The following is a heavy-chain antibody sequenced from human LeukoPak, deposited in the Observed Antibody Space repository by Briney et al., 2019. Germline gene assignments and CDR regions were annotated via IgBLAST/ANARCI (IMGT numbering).Heavy chain of an antibody. CDR3: AKRHYDIETGYYSFDY. V-gene: IGHV3-30-3*02. Sequence: GGSLRLSCAASGFTFSSYAMHWVRQAPGKGLEWVAVISYDGSNKYYADSVKGRFTISRDNSKNTVYLQMNSLRAEDTAVYSCAKRHYDIETGYYSFDYWGQGTLVTVSS. CDR2: ISYDGSNK. J-gene: IGHJ4*02. D-gene: IGHD3-9*01. CDR1: GFTFSSYA.